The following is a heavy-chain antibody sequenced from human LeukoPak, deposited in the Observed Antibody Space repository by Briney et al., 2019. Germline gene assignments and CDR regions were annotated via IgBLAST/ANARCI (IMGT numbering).Heavy chain of an antibody. CDR2: VDHTGST. CDR1: DDSITMYY. V-gene: IGHV4-59*01. Sequence: SETLSLTCTVSDDSITMYYWTWIRQPPGRGLEWIGYVDHTGSTKFNPSLNGRVSISRDTSNNFFSLRLRSVTAADTAVYFCARAPHFFDTSGSRYYFDYWGQGALVTVSS. J-gene: IGHJ4*02. CDR3: ARAPHFFDTSGSRYYFDY. D-gene: IGHD3-22*01.